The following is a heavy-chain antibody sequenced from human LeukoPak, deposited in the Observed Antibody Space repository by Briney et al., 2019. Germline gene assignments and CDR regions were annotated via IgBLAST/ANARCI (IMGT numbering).Heavy chain of an antibody. J-gene: IGHJ6*03. CDR2: MNPNSWNT. CDR1: GYTFTSYE. Sequence: ASVKVSCMASGYTFTSYEINWVRQATGRGLEWMGWMNPNSWNTGYAQKFEGRVTMTRNTSISTAYMELSSLRSEDTAVYYCAVAYCGGDCPPHHPRYYYYMDVWGKGTTVTVSS. CDR3: AVAYCGGDCPPHHPRYYYYMDV. V-gene: IGHV1-8*01. D-gene: IGHD2-21*02.